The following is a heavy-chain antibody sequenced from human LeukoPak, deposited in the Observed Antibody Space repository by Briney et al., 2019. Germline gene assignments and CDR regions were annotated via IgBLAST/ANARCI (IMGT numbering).Heavy chain of an antibody. CDR1: GGSISSYY. CDR2: INHSGST. V-gene: IGHV4-34*01. D-gene: IGHD6-19*01. Sequence: PSETLSLTCTVSGGSISSYYWSWIRQPPGKGLEWIGEINHSGSTNYNPSLKSRVTISVDTSKNQFSLKLSSVTAADTAVYYCARSRTWYSSGRGPFDYWGQGPLVTVSS. CDR3: ARSRTWYSSGRGPFDY. J-gene: IGHJ4*02.